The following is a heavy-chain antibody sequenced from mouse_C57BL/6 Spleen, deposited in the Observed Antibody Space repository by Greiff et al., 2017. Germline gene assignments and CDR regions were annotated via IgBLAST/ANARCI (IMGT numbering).Heavy chain of an antibody. CDR2: IYPGSGST. CDR3: APNWDWEAMDY. CDR1: GYTFTSYW. Sequence: QVQLKQPGAELVKPGASVKMSCKASGYTFTSYWITWVKQSPGQGLEWIGDIYPGSGSTNYNEKFKSKATLTVDTSSSTAYMQRSSLTSEDSAVYYCAPNWDWEAMDYWGKGTSVTVSS. V-gene: IGHV1-55*01. J-gene: IGHJ4*01. D-gene: IGHD4-1*01.